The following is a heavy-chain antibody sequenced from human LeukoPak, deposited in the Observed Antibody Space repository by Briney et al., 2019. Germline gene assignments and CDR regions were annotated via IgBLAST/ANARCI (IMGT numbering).Heavy chain of an antibody. CDR2: INPNSGGT. V-gene: IGHV1-2*06. Sequence: ASVKVSCKASGYTFTGYYMHWVRQAPGQGLEWMGRINPNSGGTNYAQKFQGRVTMTRDTSISTAYMELSRLRSDDTAVYYCARARLPYYYDSSGSLFDYWGQGTLVTVSS. CDR3: ARARLPYYYDSSGSLFDY. D-gene: IGHD3-22*01. J-gene: IGHJ4*02. CDR1: GYTFTGYY.